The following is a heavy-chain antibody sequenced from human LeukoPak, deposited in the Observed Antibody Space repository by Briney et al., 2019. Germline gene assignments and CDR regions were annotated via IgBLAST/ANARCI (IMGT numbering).Heavy chain of an antibody. CDR3: ARVFARGGEITGSYYYY. D-gene: IGHD3-10*01. CDR1: GGTFSSYA. J-gene: IGHJ4*02. Sequence: SVKVSCKASGGTFSSYAISWVRQAPGQGLEWMGGIIPIFGTANYAQKFRGRVTITTDESTSTAYMELSSLRSEDTAIYYCARVFARGGEITGSYYYYWGQGTLVTVSS. CDR2: IIPIFGTA. V-gene: IGHV1-69*05.